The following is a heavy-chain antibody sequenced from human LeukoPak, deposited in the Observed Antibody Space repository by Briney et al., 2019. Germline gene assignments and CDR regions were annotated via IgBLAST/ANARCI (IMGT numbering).Heavy chain of an antibody. D-gene: IGHD5-12*01. V-gene: IGHV4-38-2*02. Sequence: PSETLSLTCTVSGYSISSGYYWGWIRQPPGKGLEWIGNIYHSGSTYYNPSLKSRVSISIDTSKNQFSLKLSSVTVADTAVYYCARKDPGYSGYSDFDYWGQGTLVTVSS. J-gene: IGHJ4*02. CDR2: IYHSGST. CDR1: GYSISSGYY. CDR3: ARKDPGYSGYSDFDY.